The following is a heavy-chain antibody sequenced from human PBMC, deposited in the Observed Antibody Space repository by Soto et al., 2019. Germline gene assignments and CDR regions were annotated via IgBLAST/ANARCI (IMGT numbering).Heavy chain of an antibody. CDR1: GFPFSSYG. CDR2: ISYDGSNK. Sequence: GGSLRLSCAASGFPFSSYGMHWVRQAPGKGLEWVAVISYDGSNKYYADSVKGRFTISRDNSKNTLYLQMNSLRAEDTAVYYCAKDVDTAMVTGLDYWGQGTLVTVSS. D-gene: IGHD5-18*01. CDR3: AKDVDTAMVTGLDY. V-gene: IGHV3-30*18. J-gene: IGHJ4*02.